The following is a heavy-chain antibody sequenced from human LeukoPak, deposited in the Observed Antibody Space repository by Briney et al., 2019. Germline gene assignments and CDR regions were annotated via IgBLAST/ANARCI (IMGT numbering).Heavy chain of an antibody. Sequence: GGSLRLSCAASGFTFSNYNMNWVRQAPGKGLEWVSSISSSSSYIYYADSLKGRFTISRDNSKNTLYLQMNSLRAEDTAVYYCARDVDYDFWTGYYRVFDYWGQGTLVTVSS. CDR1: GFTFSNYN. CDR3: ARDVDYDFWTGYYRVFDY. V-gene: IGHV3-21*04. D-gene: IGHD3-3*01. CDR2: ISSSSSYI. J-gene: IGHJ4*02.